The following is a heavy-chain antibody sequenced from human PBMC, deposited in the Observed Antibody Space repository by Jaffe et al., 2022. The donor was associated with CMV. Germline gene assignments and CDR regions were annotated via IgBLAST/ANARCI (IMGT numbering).Heavy chain of an antibody. V-gene: IGHV4-34*01. CDR1: GGSFSGYY. D-gene: IGHD2-2*01. CDR3: AREWGYCSSTSCRRTYYYYYMDV. J-gene: IGHJ6*03. CDR2: INHSGST. Sequence: QVQLQQWGAGLLKPSETLSLTCAVYGGSFSGYYWSWIRQPPGKGLEWIGEINHSGSTNYNPSLKSRVTISVDTSKNQFSLKLSSVTAADTAVYYCAREWGYCSSTSCRRTYYYYYMDVWGKGTTVTVSS.